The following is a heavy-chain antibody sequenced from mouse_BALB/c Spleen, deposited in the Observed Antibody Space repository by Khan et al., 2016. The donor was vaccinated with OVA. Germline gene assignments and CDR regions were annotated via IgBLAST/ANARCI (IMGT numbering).Heavy chain of an antibody. V-gene: IGHV9-3-1*01. CDR3: ARFHGGY. CDR1: GYTFTNYV. Sequence: QIQLVQSGPELKKPGETVKISCKASGYTFTNYVMNWVKQSPGKGLKWMGWINAYTGEPTYDDDFKGRFAFLLETSARTAFLQINSLKNEDTATYFCARFHGGYWGQGTTLTVSS. J-gene: IGHJ2*01. CDR2: INAYTGEP.